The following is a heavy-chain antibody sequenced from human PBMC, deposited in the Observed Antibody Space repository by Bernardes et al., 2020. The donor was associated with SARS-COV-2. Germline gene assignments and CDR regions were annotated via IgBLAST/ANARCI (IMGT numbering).Heavy chain of an antibody. V-gene: IGHV4-31*03. J-gene: IGHJ4*02. CDR2: VYYTGTT. CDR1: GASIGRGYY. D-gene: IGHD6-13*01. Sequence: SETLSLTCSVSGASIGRGYYWSWIRQFPGKGLEWLGYVYYTGTTYYNSSLKSRLSISVDTSENQFSLKLSSVTAADTAVYYCARGGYSSSWYGRRYYFDYWGQGTLVTVSS. CDR3: ARGGYSSSWYGRRYYFDY.